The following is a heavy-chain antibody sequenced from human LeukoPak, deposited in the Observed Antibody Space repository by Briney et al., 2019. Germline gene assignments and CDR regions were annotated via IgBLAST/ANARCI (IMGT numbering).Heavy chain of an antibody. J-gene: IGHJ4*02. D-gene: IGHD2-15*01. CDR1: GGPFSGYY. Sequence: SETLSLPCAVYGGPFSGYYWSWIRQPPGKGLEWIGEINHSGSTNYNPSFKSRITISVDTSKNQCSLELSSVTAADTAVYYCARGGISHYWGQGTLVTVSS. V-gene: IGHV4-34*01. CDR3: ARGGISHY. CDR2: INHSGST.